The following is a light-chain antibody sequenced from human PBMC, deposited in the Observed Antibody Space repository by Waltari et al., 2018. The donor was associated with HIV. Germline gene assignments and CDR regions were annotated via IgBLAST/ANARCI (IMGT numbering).Light chain of an antibody. CDR1: SANIGRNS. J-gene: IGLJ2*01. V-gene: IGLV1-47*01. CDR2: KDN. CDR3: AAWDVSLRGLV. Sequence: PGQRVTISCSGGSANIGRNSVSWFQQVPGTAPKPLIYKDNQRPSGVPDRFSASKSGTSASLAISGLRSEDEADYYCAAWDVSLRGLVFGGGTKLTVL.